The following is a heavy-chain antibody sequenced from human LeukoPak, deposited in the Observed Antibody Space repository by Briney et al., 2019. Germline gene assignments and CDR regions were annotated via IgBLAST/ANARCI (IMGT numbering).Heavy chain of an antibody. V-gene: IGHV4-4*07. CDR3: ARGRGTTVTTDFDY. D-gene: IGHD4-17*01. CDR2: IYTSGST. Sequence: SETLSLTCTVSGGSISSYYWSWIRQPAGKGLEWIGRIYTSGSTNYNPSLKSRVTMSVDTSKNQFSLKLSSVTAADTAVYYCARGRGTTVTTDFDYWGQGTLVTVSS. CDR1: GGSISSYY. J-gene: IGHJ4*02.